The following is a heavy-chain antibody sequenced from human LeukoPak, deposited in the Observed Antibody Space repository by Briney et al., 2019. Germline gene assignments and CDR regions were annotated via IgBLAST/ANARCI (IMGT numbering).Heavy chain of an antibody. J-gene: IGHJ4*02. CDR2: IYHSGST. V-gene: IGHV4-30-2*01. Sequence: PSETLSLTCAVSGGSISSGGYSWSWIRQPPGKGLEWIGYIYHSGSTYYNPSLKSRVTISVDRSKNQFSLKLSSVTAADTAVYYCAREIIVDTAMGTFDYWGQGTLVTVSS. D-gene: IGHD5-18*01. CDR1: GGSISSGGYS. CDR3: AREIIVDTAMGTFDY.